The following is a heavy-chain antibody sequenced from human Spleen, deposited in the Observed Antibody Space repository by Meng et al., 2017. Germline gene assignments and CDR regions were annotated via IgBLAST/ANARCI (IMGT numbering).Heavy chain of an antibody. V-gene: IGHV1-2*06. Sequence: QVQLVQSGAEVKKPGSSVRVSCKASGDTFSTYAISWVRQAPGQGLEWMGRINPNSGGTNFAQKFQGRVIMTRDTSISTAYMELSSLGFDDTAVYYCAKALGWGSSPDYWGQGMLVTVSS. CDR1: GDTFSTYA. CDR3: AKALGWGSSPDY. D-gene: IGHD2-21*01. J-gene: IGHJ4*02. CDR2: INPNSGGT.